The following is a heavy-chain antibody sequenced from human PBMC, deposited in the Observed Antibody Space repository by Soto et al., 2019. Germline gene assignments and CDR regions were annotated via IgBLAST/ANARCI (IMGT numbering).Heavy chain of an antibody. J-gene: IGHJ5*02. Sequence: ASVKVSCKASGFSFTGYYIHWLRQAPGQGLEWMGWINAHSGGTEYAQKFQGRVTLTRDTSISTAYMTLSSLRSDDTAIYNCAKDLTRQLAYWLDPWGQGTRVIVSS. CDR3: AKDLTRQLAYWLDP. D-gene: IGHD6-6*01. CDR2: INAHSGGT. CDR1: GFSFTGYY. V-gene: IGHV1-2*02.